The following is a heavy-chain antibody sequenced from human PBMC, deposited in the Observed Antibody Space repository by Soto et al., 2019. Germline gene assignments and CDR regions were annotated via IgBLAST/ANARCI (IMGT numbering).Heavy chain of an antibody. J-gene: IGHJ5*02. CDR2: IYYSGST. V-gene: IGHV4-31*03. Sequence: SETLSLTCTVSGGSISSGGYYWSWIRQHPGKGLEWIGYIYYSGSTYYNPSLKSRVTISVDTSKNQFSLKLSSVTAADTAVYYCARDRVADCSSTSCYNWVWFDPWGQGTLVTVSS. CDR1: GGSISSGGYY. CDR3: ARDRVADCSSTSCYNWVWFDP. D-gene: IGHD2-2*02.